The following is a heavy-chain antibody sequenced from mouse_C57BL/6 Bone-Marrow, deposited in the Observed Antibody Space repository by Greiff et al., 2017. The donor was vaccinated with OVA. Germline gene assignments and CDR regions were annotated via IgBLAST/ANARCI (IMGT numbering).Heavy chain of an antibody. CDR1: GYSFTGYY. D-gene: IGHD1-1*01. J-gene: IGHJ2*01. CDR2: INPSTGGT. V-gene: IGHV1-42*01. Sequence: VQLKESGPELVKPGASVKISCKASGYSFTGYYMNWVKQSPEKSLEWIGEINPSTGGTTYNQKFKAKATLTVDKSSSTAYMQLKSLTSEDSAVYYCARHRYYGSSLDYFDYWGQGTTLTVSS. CDR3: ARHRYYGSSLDYFDY.